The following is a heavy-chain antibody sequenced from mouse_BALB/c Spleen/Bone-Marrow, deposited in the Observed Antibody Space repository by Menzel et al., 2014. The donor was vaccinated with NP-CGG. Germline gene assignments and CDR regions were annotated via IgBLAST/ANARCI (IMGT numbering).Heavy chain of an antibody. CDR3: ARWDFGNHYAMDY. CDR2: ISHSGTT. J-gene: IGHJ4*01. D-gene: IGHD2-1*01. Sequence: VQLQQPGPSVVKPSQTLSLTCSVTGDSITSGFWNWIRKFPGNKLEYMGYISHSGTTYYNPSLKSRISFTRDTSKNQYCLQLISVTTEDTATYFCARWDFGNHYAMDYWGQGTSVTVSS. V-gene: IGHV3-8*02. CDR1: GDSITSGF.